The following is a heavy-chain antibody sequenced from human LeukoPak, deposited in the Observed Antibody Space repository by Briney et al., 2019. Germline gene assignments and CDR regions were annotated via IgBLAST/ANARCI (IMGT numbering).Heavy chain of an antibody. Sequence: PSETLSLTCTVPGGSIRSHDWSWIRQSPGQGLEWIGNIDKRGTTNYNASLKSRVMVSVDSSNNQLSLKMTSVTADDTAVYYCARGAWSLDLWGRGTLVTVSS. J-gene: IGHJ2*01. CDR3: ARGAWSLDL. CDR2: IDKRGTT. CDR1: GGSIRSHD. V-gene: IGHV4-59*11.